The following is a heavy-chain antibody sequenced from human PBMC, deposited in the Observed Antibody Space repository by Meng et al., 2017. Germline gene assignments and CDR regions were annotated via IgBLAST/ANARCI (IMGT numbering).Heavy chain of an antibody. J-gene: IGHJ4*02. CDR1: GYTFTGYY. CDR3: ARGTKYYYDSSGYYLV. CDR2: INPNSGGT. D-gene: IGHD3-22*01. Sequence: QGRLWRSGAEVKKPGASVKVACKASGYTFTGYYMHWVRQAPGQGLEWMGRINPNSGGTNYAQKFQGRVTMTRDTSISTAYMELSRLRSDDTAVYYCARGTKYYYDSSGYYLVWGQGTLVTVSS. V-gene: IGHV1-2*06.